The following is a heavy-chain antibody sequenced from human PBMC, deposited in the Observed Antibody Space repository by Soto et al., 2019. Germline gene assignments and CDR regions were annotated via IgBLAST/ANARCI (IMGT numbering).Heavy chain of an antibody. CDR3: AKDLPAYCSGGSCYSGGFHV. CDR1: GFTFSSYA. Sequence: PGGSLRLSCAASGFTFSSYAMSWVRQAPGKGLEWVSAISGSGGSTYYADSVKGRFTISRDNSKNTLYLQMNSLRAEDTAVYYCAKDLPAYCSGGSCYSGGFHVWGKGTTVTVSS. D-gene: IGHD2-15*01. CDR2: ISGSGGST. J-gene: IGHJ6*04. V-gene: IGHV3-23*01.